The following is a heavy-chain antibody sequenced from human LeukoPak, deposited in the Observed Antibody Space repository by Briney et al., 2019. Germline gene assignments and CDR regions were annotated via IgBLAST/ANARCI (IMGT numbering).Heavy chain of an antibody. Sequence: SETLSLTCTVSGYSISTGYYWDWIRQPPGKGLEWIGNIYPTGSTYYNPSLKSRVTISVDTSKNQFSLKVSSVSAADTAVYYCARAYSSSWYWNWFDPWGQGTLVTVSP. CDR1: GYSISTGYY. D-gene: IGHD6-13*01. V-gene: IGHV4-38-2*02. CDR3: ARAYSSSWYWNWFDP. J-gene: IGHJ5*02. CDR2: IYPTGST.